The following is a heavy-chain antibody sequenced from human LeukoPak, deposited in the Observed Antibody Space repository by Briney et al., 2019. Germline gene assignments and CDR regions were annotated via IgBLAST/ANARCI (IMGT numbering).Heavy chain of an antibody. V-gene: IGHV4-30-2*02. J-gene: IGHJ4*02. D-gene: IGHD4-23*01. CDR1: GVAISRGGYA. CDR3: ARDGYGGIAY. Sequence: SETLSLTCAVSGVAISRGGYAWNWIRQPPGKGLEWIAYIYHSGTTYYNPSLKSRVTISVDTSKNQFSVKLNSVTATDTAVYYCARDGYGGIAYWGQGILVTVSS. CDR2: IYHSGTT.